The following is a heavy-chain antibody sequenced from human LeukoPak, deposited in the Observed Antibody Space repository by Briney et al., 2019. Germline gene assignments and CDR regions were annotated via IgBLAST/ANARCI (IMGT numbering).Heavy chain of an antibody. Sequence: SGGSLRLSCAASGFTFSSYAMHWVRQAPGKGLEWVAVISYDGSNKYYADSVKGRFTISRDNSKNTLYLQMNSLRAEDTAGYYCARGTLGGRYFDWLFTQFDYWGQGTLVTGSS. D-gene: IGHD3-9*01. J-gene: IGHJ4*02. CDR1: GFTFSSYA. V-gene: IGHV3-30-3*01. CDR2: ISYDGSNK. CDR3: ARGTLGGRYFDWLFTQFDY.